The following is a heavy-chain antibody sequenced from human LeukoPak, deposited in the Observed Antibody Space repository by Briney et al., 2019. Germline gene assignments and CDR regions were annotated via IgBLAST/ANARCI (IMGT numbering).Heavy chain of an antibody. CDR2: INPSGGTT. CDR3: ARGDYSSSSGPFDY. D-gene: IGHD6-6*01. Sequence: ASVKVSCKASGYTFSSYYVHWVRQAPGQGLVWMGIINPSGGTTSYAQKFQGRVTMTRDTSTSTIYMELSSLRSDDTAVYYCARGDYSSSSGPFDYWGQGTLVTVSS. CDR1: GYTFSSYY. J-gene: IGHJ4*02. V-gene: IGHV1-46*01.